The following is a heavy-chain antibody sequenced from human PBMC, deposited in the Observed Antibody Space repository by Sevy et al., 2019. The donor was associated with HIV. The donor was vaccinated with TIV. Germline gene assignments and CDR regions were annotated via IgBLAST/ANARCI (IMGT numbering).Heavy chain of an antibody. Sequence: GGSLRLSCAASGFTFSSYWMHWVRQAPGKGLVWVSRINSDGSSTSYADSVKGRFTISRDNAKNTLYLQMNSLRAEETAVYYCARAYSSSWPYYYYYGMDVWGQGTTVTVSS. CDR1: GFTFSSYW. D-gene: IGHD6-13*01. J-gene: IGHJ6*02. V-gene: IGHV3-74*01. CDR3: ARAYSSSWPYYYYYGMDV. CDR2: INSDGSST.